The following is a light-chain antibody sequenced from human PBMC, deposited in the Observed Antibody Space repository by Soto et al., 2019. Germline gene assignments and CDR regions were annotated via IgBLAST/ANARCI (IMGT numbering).Light chain of an antibody. Sequence: TVLTQSPGTLSLSPGERAALSCRASQSVSSDWLAWYQQKPGQPPRLLIYGASNRATGIPDRFSGSGSGKDFTLTNSRLEPEDFAFYFCQDYHGSPPTFGQGTMVEIK. CDR3: QDYHGSPPT. V-gene: IGKV3-20*01. CDR2: GAS. CDR1: QSVSSDW. J-gene: IGKJ1*01.